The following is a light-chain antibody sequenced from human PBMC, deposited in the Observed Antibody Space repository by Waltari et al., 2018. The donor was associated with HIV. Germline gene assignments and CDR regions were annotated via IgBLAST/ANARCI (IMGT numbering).Light chain of an antibody. Sequence: QSVLTQPPSVSAAPGQKVTIPCSGSNSNIGNNFVSWYYHVPGTAPKLLMGENTWRPSGIPDRISGSKSGTSATLGISGLQTADEGDYYCGAWDSALGGWLFGGGTKLTV. CDR2: ENT. V-gene: IGLV1-51*02. CDR3: GAWDSALGGWL. CDR1: NSNIGNNF. J-gene: IGLJ3*02.